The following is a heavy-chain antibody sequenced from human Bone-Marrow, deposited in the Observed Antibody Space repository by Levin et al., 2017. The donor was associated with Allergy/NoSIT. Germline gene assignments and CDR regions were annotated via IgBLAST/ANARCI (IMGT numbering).Heavy chain of an antibody. CDR1: GFTVSSNY. Sequence: GESLKISCAASGFTVSSNYMSWVRQAPGKGLEWVSVIYSGGSTYYADSVKGRFTISRDNSKNTLYLQMNSLRAEDTAVYYCAREIRRGVDYWGQGTLVTVSS. CDR3: AREIRRGVDY. D-gene: IGHD3-3*01. CDR2: IYSGGST. V-gene: IGHV3-66*01. J-gene: IGHJ4*02.